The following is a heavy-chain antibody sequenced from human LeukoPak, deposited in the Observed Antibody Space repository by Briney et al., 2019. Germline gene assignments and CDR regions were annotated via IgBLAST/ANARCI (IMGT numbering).Heavy chain of an antibody. D-gene: IGHD2-15*01. CDR2: IKPDGGHQ. V-gene: IGHV3-7*01. CDR1: GLAFSDYW. J-gene: IGHJ4*02. CDR3: ASTFPYCCGGSCAL. Sequence: PGGSLRLSCAASGLAFSDYWMSWVRQAPGQGLEWVANIKPDGGHQNYVDSVKGRFTISRDNAKNSLYLQMNSLRAEDTAIYYYASTFPYCCGGSCALGGQGTLVTVSS.